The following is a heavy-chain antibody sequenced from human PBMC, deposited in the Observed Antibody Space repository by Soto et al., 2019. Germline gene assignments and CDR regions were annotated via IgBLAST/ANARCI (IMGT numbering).Heavy chain of an antibody. CDR1: GGSISSSSYY. CDR2: IYYSGST. Sequence: SETLSLTCTVSGGSISSSSYYWGWIRQPPGKGLEWIGSIYYSGSTYYNPSLKSRVTISVDTSKNQFSLKLSSVTAADTAVYYCARLWSGYYRLDYWGQGTLVTVSS. D-gene: IGHD3-3*01. J-gene: IGHJ4*02. V-gene: IGHV4-39*01. CDR3: ARLWSGYYRLDY.